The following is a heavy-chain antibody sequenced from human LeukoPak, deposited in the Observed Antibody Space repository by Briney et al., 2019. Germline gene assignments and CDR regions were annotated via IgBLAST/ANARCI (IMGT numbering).Heavy chain of an antibody. V-gene: IGHV3-23*01. CDR1: GISFSSYA. J-gene: IGHJ4*02. CDR2: ISASGGTT. D-gene: IGHD3-10*01. Sequence: GGSLRLSCAASGISFSSYAMSWVRQAPGKGLEWASGISASGGTTYYADSVKGRFTISRDNSKNRMYLQMNSLRAEDTAVYHCAKGGFGFGELKFDYWGQGTLVTVSS. CDR3: AKGGFGFGELKFDY.